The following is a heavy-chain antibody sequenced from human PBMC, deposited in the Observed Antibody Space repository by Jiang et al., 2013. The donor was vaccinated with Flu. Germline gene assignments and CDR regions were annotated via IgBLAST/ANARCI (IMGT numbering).Heavy chain of an antibody. CDR2: ISGSGGST. V-gene: IGHV3-23*01. D-gene: IGHD3-10*01. CDR3: AKPLSRELLWFGESDYYYGMDV. Sequence: QLLESGGGLVQPGGSLRLSCAASGFTFSSYAMSWVRQAPGKGLEWVSAISGSGGSTYYADSVKGRFTISRDNSKNTLYLQMNSLRAEDTAVYYCAKPLSRELLWFGESDYYYGMDVWGQGTTVTVSS. J-gene: IGHJ6*02. CDR1: GFTFSSYA.